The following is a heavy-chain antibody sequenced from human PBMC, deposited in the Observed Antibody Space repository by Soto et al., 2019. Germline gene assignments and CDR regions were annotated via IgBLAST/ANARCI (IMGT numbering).Heavy chain of an antibody. V-gene: IGHV4-59*01. J-gene: IGHJ1*01. Sequence: QVQLQESGPGLVKPSETLSLTCTVSGGSISSYYWSWIRQPPGKGLEWIGYIYYSGSTNYNPSLKSRVTISVDTSKNQFSLKLSSVTAADTAVYYCASLGYYDSSGYYFEYFQHWGQGTLVTVSS. CDR3: ASLGYYDSSGYYFEYFQH. D-gene: IGHD3-22*01. CDR1: GGSISSYY. CDR2: IYYSGST.